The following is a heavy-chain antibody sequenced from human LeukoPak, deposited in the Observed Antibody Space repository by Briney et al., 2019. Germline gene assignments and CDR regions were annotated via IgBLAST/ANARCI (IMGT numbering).Heavy chain of an antibody. J-gene: IGHJ4*02. Sequence: GRSLRLSCAASGFTFSSYAMHWVRQAPGKGLEWVAVISYDGSNKYYADSVKGRFTISRDNSKNTLYLQMNSLRAEDTAVYYCVRDSRDGYNYWGQGTLVTVSS. CDR2: ISYDGSNK. V-gene: IGHV3-30-3*01. D-gene: IGHD5-24*01. CDR1: GFTFSSYA. CDR3: VRDSRDGYNY.